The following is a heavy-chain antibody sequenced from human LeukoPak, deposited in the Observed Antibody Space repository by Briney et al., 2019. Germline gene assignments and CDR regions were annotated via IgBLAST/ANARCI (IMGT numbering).Heavy chain of an antibody. CDR2: ISNSGSST. Sequence: GGSLRLSCAASGFTCTDYYMSWIRQAPGKGREWVSYISNSGSSTYYADSVKGRFTISRDIAKNSLYLQMTSLRAEDTAVYSCARGRDGYNSGAFDIWGQGTMVTVSS. D-gene: IGHD5-24*01. J-gene: IGHJ3*02. CDR3: ARGRDGYNSGAFDI. V-gene: IGHV3-11*04. CDR1: GFTCTDYY.